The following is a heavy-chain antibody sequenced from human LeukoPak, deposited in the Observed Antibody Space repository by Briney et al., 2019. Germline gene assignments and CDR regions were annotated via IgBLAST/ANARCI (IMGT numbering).Heavy chain of an antibody. CDR1: GFTFDDYA. D-gene: IGHD3-22*01. J-gene: IGHJ3*02. Sequence: GGSLRLSCAASGFTFDDYAMHWVRQAPGKGLEWVSGISWNSGSIGYADSVKGRFTISRDNAKNSLYLQMNSLRAEDTALYYCAKDMFDSRAFDIWGQGTMVTVSS. CDR2: ISWNSGSI. V-gene: IGHV3-9*01. CDR3: AKDMFDSRAFDI.